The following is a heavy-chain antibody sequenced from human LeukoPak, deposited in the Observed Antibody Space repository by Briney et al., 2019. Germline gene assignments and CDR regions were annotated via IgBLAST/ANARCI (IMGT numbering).Heavy chain of an antibody. CDR2: ISSSSSTI. J-gene: IGHJ4*02. V-gene: IGHV3-48*01. CDR3: ARVGIAARQGMGY. D-gene: IGHD6-6*01. Sequence: GGSLRLSCAASGFTFSSYSMNWVRQAPGKGLEWVSYISSSSSTIYYADSVKGRFTISRDNAKNSLYLQMNSLRAEDTAVYYCARVGIAARQGMGYWGQGTLVTVSS. CDR1: GFTFSSYS.